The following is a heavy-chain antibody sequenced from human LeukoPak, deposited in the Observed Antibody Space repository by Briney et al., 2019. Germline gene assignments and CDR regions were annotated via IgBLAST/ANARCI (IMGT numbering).Heavy chain of an antibody. J-gene: IGHJ4*02. V-gene: IGHV3-30-3*02. Sequence: GGSLRLSCAASGFSFSSYAMHWVRQAPGKGLEWVAAIPNDGSKTYYADSVKGRFTISRDNSKNTLYLQMNSLRTEDTAVYYCANERGYNYRYSFPYWGQQTLVTVSS. CDR1: GFSFSSYA. CDR2: IPNDGSKT. CDR3: ANERGYNYRYSFPY. D-gene: IGHD5-18*01.